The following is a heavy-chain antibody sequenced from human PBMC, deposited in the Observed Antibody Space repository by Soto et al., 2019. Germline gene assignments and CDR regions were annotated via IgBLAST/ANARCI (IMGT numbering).Heavy chain of an antibody. D-gene: IGHD2-21*02. CDR2: IWYDGSNK. J-gene: IGHJ4*02. V-gene: IGHV3-33*01. CDR3: ARDGSGGDCPTPYYFDY. CDR1: GFSFSSYG. Sequence: GGSLRLSCAASGFSFSSYGMHWVRQAPGKGLEWVAVIWYDGSNKYYADSVKGRFTISRDNSKNTLYLQMNSLRAEDTAVYYCARDGSGGDCPTPYYFDYWGQGTLVTVSS.